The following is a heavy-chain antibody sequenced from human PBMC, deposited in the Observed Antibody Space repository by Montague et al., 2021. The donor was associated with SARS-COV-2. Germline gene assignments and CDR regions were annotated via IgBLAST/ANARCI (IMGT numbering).Heavy chain of an antibody. CDR1: GGSISSGSY. J-gene: IGHJ4*02. CDR3: ARVISAVAGANFYFDY. V-gene: IGHV4-38-2*02. CDR2: SDDSGIT. D-gene: IGHD4/OR15-4a*01. Sequence: SETLSLTCTVSGGSISSGSYWGWIRQPPGKGLEWIGTSDDSGITYYSPXXKSRVTISLETSKNQFSLNLDSVTASDTAMYYCARVISAVAGANFYFDYWGQGTLVTVSS.